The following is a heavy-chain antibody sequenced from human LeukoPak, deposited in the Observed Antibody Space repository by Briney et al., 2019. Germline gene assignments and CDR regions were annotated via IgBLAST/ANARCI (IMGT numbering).Heavy chain of an antibody. CDR3: AKEKDSSGYFDY. V-gene: IGHV3-23*01. CDR1: GFTFSSYA. D-gene: IGHD3-22*01. Sequence: RGSLRLSCAASGFTFSSYAMSWVRQAPGKGLEWVSAISGRGDRTYYADSVKGRFTISRDNSRNTLYLQMNSLRAEDTAVYYCAKEKDSSGYFDYWGQGTLVIVSS. CDR2: ISGRGDRT. J-gene: IGHJ4*02.